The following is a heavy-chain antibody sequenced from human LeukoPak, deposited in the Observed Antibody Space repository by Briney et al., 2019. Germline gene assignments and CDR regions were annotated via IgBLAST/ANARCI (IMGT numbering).Heavy chain of an antibody. V-gene: IGHV1-18*01. CDR2: ISAYNGNT. Sequence: ASVKVSCKASGYTFTSYGISWVRQAPGQGLEWMGWISAYNGNTNYAQKLQGRVNMTTDTSTSTAYMELRSLRSDDTAVYYCARDRCSSTSCYYYYMDVWGKGTTVTVSS. CDR1: GYTFTSYG. D-gene: IGHD2-2*01. CDR3: ARDRCSSTSCYYYYMDV. J-gene: IGHJ6*03.